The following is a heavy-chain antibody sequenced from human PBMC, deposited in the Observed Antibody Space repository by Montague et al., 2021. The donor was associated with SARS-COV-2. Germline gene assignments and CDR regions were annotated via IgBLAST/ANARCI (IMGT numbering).Heavy chain of an antibody. J-gene: IGHJ6*02. CDR1: GGSISSGSYY. D-gene: IGHD3-10*01. CDR2: IYTSGST. CDR3: ARVGVGTMVRGVIPAYYYYGMDV. V-gene: IGHV4-61*02. Sequence: TLFLTCTVSGGSISSGSYYWSWIRQPAGKGLEWIGRIYTSGSTNYNPSLKSRVPISVDTSKNQFSLKLSSVTAADTAVYYCARVGVGTMVRGVIPAYYYYGMDVWGQGTTVTVSS.